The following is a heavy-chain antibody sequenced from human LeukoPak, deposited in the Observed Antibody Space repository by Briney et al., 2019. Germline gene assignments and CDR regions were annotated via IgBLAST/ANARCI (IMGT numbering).Heavy chain of an antibody. CDR3: AGRVTGYSSGYVY. CDR1: GFTFSNYA. J-gene: IGHJ4*02. V-gene: IGHV3-23*01. CDR2: ISGSAHKI. Sequence: QPGGSLRLSCAASGFTFSNYAMSWVRQAPEKGLDWVSVISGSAHKIRYADSVKGRFTISRDNSENTVYLQMNNLRAEDTALYYCAGRVTGYSSGYVYWGQGTLVTVSS. D-gene: IGHD5-18*01.